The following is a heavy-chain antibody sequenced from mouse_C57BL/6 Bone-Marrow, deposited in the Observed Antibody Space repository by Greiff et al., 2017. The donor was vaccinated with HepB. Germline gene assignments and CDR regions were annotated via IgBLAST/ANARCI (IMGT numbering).Heavy chain of an antibody. D-gene: IGHD1-1*01. CDR2: IDPANGNT. CDR3: ARFHYYGSSPYFDY. J-gene: IGHJ2*01. V-gene: IGHV14-3*01. CDR1: GFNIKNTY. Sequence: EVQWVESVAELVRPGASVKLSCTASGFNIKNTYMHWVKQRPEQGLEWIGRIDPANGNTKYAPKFQGKATITADTSSNTAYLQLSSLTSEDTAIYYCARFHYYGSSPYFDYWGQGTTLTVSS.